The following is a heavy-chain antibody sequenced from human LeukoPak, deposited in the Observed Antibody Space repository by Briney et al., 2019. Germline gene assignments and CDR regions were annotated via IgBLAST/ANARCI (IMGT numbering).Heavy chain of an antibody. V-gene: IGHV4-39*01. CDR2: IYYSGST. CDR3: ARNMTAISRLDVFDI. Sequence: PSETLSLICTVSGGSMSSSGQYWGWIRQSPVKGLEWIGSIYYSGSTYHNPSLKSRVTISVDTSKNQFSLELTSVTAADTAIYYCARNMTAISRLDVFDIWGPGTMVTVS. CDR1: GGSMSSSGQY. D-gene: IGHD2-21*02. J-gene: IGHJ3*02.